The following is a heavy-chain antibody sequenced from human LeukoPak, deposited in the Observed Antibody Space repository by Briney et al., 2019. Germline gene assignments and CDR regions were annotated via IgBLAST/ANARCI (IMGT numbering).Heavy chain of an antibody. CDR3: ARDKMAGRDGYNFGIFDI. CDR1: GYTFTSYY. J-gene: IGHJ3*02. Sequence: ASVKVSCKASGYTFTSYYMHWVRQAPGQGLEWMGIINPSGGSKSYAQKFQGRVTMTRDTSTSTVYMELSSLRSEDTAVYYCARDKMAGRDGYNFGIFDIWGQGTMVTVSS. D-gene: IGHD5-24*01. CDR2: INPSGGSK. V-gene: IGHV1-46*01.